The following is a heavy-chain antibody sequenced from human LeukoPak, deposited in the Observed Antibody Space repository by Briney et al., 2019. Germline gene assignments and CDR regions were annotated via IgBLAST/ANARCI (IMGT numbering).Heavy chain of an antibody. V-gene: IGHV1-46*01. CDR3: ARDVSPGPFVMATIY. CDR1: GYTFTSYY. Sequence: ASVKVSCKASGYTFTSYYMHWVRQASGQGLEWMGIINPSGGSTSYAQKFQGRVTMTRDTSTSTVYMELSSLRSEDTAVYYCARDVSPGPFVMATIYWGQGTLVTVSS. D-gene: IGHD5-24*01. CDR2: INPSGGST. J-gene: IGHJ4*02.